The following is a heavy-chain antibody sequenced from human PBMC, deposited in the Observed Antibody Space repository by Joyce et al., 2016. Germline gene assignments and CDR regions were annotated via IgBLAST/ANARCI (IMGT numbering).Heavy chain of an antibody. J-gene: IGHJ4*02. Sequence: QVQLVQSGAEVKKPGASLKVSCNASGYTFTAYYIHWLRQAPGQGLEWRGWINCDEGSTKFGPKYQGRVTMTRDTSINSVYMELTGLGSDDTAVYFCATEKIGCSSTNCYFDYWGQGTLVTVSS. D-gene: IGHD2-2*01. V-gene: IGHV1-2*02. CDR1: GYTFTAYY. CDR2: INCDEGST. CDR3: ATEKIGCSSTNCYFDY.